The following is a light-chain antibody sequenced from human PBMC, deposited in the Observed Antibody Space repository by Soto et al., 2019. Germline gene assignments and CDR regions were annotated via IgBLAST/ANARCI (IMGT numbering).Light chain of an antibody. J-gene: IGLJ1*01. Sequence: QSVLTQPASVSGSPGQSITISCTGTSSDVGGYNYVSWYQQYPGKAPKLMIYDVSNRPSGISNRFSGSKSGNTASLTISGLQAEDEADYYCSSYTSSSTLYVFGTWTQLTVL. V-gene: IGLV2-14*01. CDR1: SSDVGGYNY. CDR3: SSYTSSSTLYV. CDR2: DVS.